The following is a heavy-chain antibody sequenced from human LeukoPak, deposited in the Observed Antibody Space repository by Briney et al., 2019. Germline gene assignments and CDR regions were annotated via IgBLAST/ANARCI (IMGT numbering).Heavy chain of an antibody. Sequence: PGGSLRLSCAASGFTFSSYGMSWVRQAPGKGLEWVSAISGSGGSTYYADSVKGRFTISRDNSKNTLYLQMNSLRAEDTAVYYCARATTYDILTGYFDYWGQGTLVTVSS. CDR2: ISGSGGST. J-gene: IGHJ4*02. D-gene: IGHD3-9*01. CDR1: GFTFSSYG. CDR3: ARATTYDILTGYFDY. V-gene: IGHV3-23*01.